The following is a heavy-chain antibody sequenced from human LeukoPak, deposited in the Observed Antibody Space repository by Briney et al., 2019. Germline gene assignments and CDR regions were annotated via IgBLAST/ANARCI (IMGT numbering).Heavy chain of an antibody. CDR2: IYYSGST. D-gene: IGHD3-22*01. CDR1: GGSISSYY. V-gene: IGHV4-59*12. J-gene: IGHJ5*02. Sequence: PSETLSLTCTVSGGSISSYYWSWIRQPPGKGLEWIGYIYYSGSTNYNPSLKSRVTISVDQSKNQFSLKLSSVPAADTAVDYCSRSRAGLLRPKSWFDPWGQGTLVTVSS. CDR3: SRSRAGLLRPKSWFDP.